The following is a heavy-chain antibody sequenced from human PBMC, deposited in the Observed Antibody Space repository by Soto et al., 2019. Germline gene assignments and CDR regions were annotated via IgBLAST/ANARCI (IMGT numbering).Heavy chain of an antibody. CDR2: ISSSSSYI. J-gene: IGHJ4*02. CDR3: ARDSSGYSNGDY. Sequence: GGSLRLSCAASGFTFSSYSMNWVRQAPGKGLEWVSSISSSSSYIYYADSVKGRFTISRDNAKNSLYLQMNSLRAEDTAVYYCARDSSGYSNGDYWGQGTLVTVSS. V-gene: IGHV3-21*01. CDR1: GFTFSSYS. D-gene: IGHD3-10*01.